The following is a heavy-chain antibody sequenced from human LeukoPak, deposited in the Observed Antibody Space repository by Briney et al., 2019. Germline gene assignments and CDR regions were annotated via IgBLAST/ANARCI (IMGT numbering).Heavy chain of an antibody. V-gene: IGHV4-59*01. D-gene: IGHD1-1*01. CDR1: GGSISSYY. CDR3: ARGNEGFDP. Sequence: SETLSLTCTVSGGSISSYYWSWIRQPPGKGLEWIGYIYYSGSTNYNPSLKSRVTISVDTSKNQFSLKPSSVTAADTAVYYCARGNEGFDPWGQGTLVTVSS. CDR2: IYYSGST. J-gene: IGHJ5*02.